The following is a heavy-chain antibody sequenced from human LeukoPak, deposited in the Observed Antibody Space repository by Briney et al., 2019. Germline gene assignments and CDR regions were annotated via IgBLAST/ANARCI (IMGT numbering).Heavy chain of an antibody. CDR3: ARNPLPVPYYGMDV. Sequence: ASVKVSCKASGYTFTSYGISWVRQAPGQGLEWMGWISAYNGNTNYAQKLQGRVTMTTDTSTSTAYMELRSLRSDDTAVYYCARNPLPVPYYGMDVWGQGTTVTVSS. V-gene: IGHV1-18*01. J-gene: IGHJ6*02. D-gene: IGHD1-14*01. CDR2: ISAYNGNT. CDR1: GYTFTSYG.